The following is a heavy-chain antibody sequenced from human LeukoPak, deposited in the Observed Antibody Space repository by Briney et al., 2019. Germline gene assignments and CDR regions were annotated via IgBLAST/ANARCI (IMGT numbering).Heavy chain of an antibody. CDR2: IIPIFGTA. D-gene: IGHD4-11*01. V-gene: IGHV1-69*05. CDR1: GGTFSSYA. CDR3: ARDLQWQIRYDAHFGLDH. Sequence: GSSVKVSCKASGGTFSSYAISWVRQAPGQGLEWMGGIIPIFGTANYAQKLQGRVTMTTDTSTSTAYMELRSLRSDDTAVYYSARDLQWQIRYDAHFGLDHWGQGTLVTVSS. J-gene: IGHJ4*02.